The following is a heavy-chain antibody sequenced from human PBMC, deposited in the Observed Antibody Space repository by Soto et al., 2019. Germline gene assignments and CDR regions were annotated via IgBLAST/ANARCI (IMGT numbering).Heavy chain of an antibody. V-gene: IGHV4-59*01. D-gene: IGHD3-22*01. CDR2: LYYGRSA. Sequence: QVQLQESGPGLVKPSETLSLTCAVSGDSISSYYCMWIRQPPGKGLESIGYLYYGRSANYNPSLNSRVTLSVDTSTNQCSLTLSSMTAADKAVYYCALRSMAVVPEYWGQGTLVTVSS. J-gene: IGHJ4*02. CDR1: GDSISSYY. CDR3: ALRSMAVVPEY.